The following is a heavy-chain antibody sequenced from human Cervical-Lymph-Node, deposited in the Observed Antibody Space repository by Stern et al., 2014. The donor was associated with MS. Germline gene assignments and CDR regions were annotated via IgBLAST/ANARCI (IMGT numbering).Heavy chain of an antibody. Sequence: VQLVESGGGVVQPGRSLRLSCAASGFSFSRYAMHCVRQAPGKGLEWVAIKCNAESTPYYDTLVTGRFTISRDNFKNTLYLQMNSLRAEDTAVYYCASAYSSSHYYFDYWGQGTLVTVSS. V-gene: IGHV3-33*01. CDR1: GFSFSRYA. D-gene: IGHD6-13*01. J-gene: IGHJ4*02. CDR3: ASAYSSSHYYFDY. CDR2: KCNAESTP.